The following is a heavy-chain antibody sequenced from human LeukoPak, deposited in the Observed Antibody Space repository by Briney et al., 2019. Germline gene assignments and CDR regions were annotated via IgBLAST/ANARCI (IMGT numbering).Heavy chain of an antibody. Sequence: GRSLRLSCAASGFTFSSYGMHWVRQAPGKGLEWVAVISYDGSNKYYADSVKGRFTISRDNSKNTLYLQMNSLRAEDTAVYYCARDRTRDGYNQGRVFDYWGQGTLVTVSS. CDR1: GFTFSSYG. V-gene: IGHV3-30*03. CDR3: ARDRTRDGYNQGRVFDY. D-gene: IGHD5-24*01. J-gene: IGHJ4*02. CDR2: ISYDGSNK.